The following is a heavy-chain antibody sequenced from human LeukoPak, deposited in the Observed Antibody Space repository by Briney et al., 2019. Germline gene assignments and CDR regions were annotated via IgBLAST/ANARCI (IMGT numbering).Heavy chain of an antibody. CDR3: ARGRYGWLPFDY. D-gene: IGHD3-16*01. J-gene: IGHJ4*02. CDR2: IHDSGST. CDR1: GGSISSYY. V-gene: IGHV4-59*01. Sequence: SETLSLTCTVSGGSISSYYWSWIRQPPGKGLEWIGYIHDSGSTNYNPSLKSRVTISLDTSKNQFSLKLSSVTAADTAVYYCARGRYGWLPFDYWGQGTLVTVSS.